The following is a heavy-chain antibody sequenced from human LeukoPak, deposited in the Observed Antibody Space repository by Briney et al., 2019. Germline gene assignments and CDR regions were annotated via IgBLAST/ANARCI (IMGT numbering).Heavy chain of an antibody. J-gene: IGHJ4*02. D-gene: IGHD1-26*01. V-gene: IGHV3-30*02. CDR2: IRYDGSNK. CDR3: AKDVNSGSYANYFDY. CDR1: GFTFSSYG. Sequence: PGGSLRLSCAASGFTFSSYGMHRVRQAPGKGLEWVAFIRYDGSNKYYADYVKGRFTISRDNSKNTLYLQMNSLRAEDTAVYYCAKDVNSGSYANYFDYWGQGTLVTVSS.